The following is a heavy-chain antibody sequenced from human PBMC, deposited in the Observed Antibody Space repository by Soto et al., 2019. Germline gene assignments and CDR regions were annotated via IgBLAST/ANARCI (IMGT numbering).Heavy chain of an antibody. J-gene: IGHJ4*02. V-gene: IGHV4-59*01. CDR1: RDSIIVY. CDR3: ARGKYCRSAGFTFDL. D-gene: IGHD2-2*01. Sequence: ETLSLTCGVSRDSIIVYWTSIRQAPGKGLEWSDRPSLKRRVTISVDTAKNQFSLNLSSVTAVDTAVFHCARGKYCRSAGFTFDLWGQGILVTVLL.